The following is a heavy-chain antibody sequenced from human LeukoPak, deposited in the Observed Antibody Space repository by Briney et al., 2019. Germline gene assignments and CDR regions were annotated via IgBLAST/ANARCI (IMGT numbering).Heavy chain of an antibody. V-gene: IGHV3-30*04. Sequence: GGSLRLTCAASGLTFSNYAMHWVRQAQGTGLEWVALISYDGSSIRYADSVRGRFTISRDNSKNTLYLEVSSLRADDTAVYYCVRDHSTGGSGWYYDSWGQGTLLTVSS. J-gene: IGHJ5*01. CDR2: ISYDGSSI. CDR1: GLTFSNYA. D-gene: IGHD6-19*01. CDR3: VRDHSTGGSGWYYDS.